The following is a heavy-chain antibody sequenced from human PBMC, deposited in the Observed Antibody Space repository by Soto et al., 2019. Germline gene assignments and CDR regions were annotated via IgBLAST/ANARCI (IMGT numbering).Heavy chain of an antibody. V-gene: IGHV3-7*01. CDR3: AREEGTYYYGSGSPGYYYYGMDV. J-gene: IGHJ6*02. CDR2: IKQDGSEK. Sequence: EVQLVESGGGLVQPGGSLRLSCAASGFTFSSYWMSWVRQAPGKGLEWVANIKQDGSEKYYVDSVKGRFTISRDNAKNSLYLQMNSLRAEDTAVYYCAREEGTYYYGSGSPGYYYYGMDVWGQGTTVTVSS. D-gene: IGHD3-10*01. CDR1: GFTFSSYW.